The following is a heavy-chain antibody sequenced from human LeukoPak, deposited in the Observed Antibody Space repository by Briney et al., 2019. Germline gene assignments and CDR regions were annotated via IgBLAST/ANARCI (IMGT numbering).Heavy chain of an antibody. V-gene: IGHV4-31*03. CDR3: ARWGARGTVVPAACDY. CDR2: IYYSGNT. J-gene: IGHJ4*02. CDR1: GGSIGGGGYY. Sequence: SETLSLTCTVSGGSIGGGGYYWTWIRQHPGKGLEWIGYIYYSGNTYYNPSLKSRLRISLDTSKSQFSLELSSVTAADTAVYYCARWGARGTVVPAACDYWGQGTLVTVSS. D-gene: IGHD2-2*01.